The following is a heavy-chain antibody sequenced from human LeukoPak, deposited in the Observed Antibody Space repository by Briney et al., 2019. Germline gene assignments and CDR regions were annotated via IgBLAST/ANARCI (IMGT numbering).Heavy chain of an antibody. CDR1: GFTFSTYD. CDR2: ISFSSSYI. CDR3: ASSPSFEKIFDY. J-gene: IGHJ4*02. Sequence: GGSLRLSWAASGFTFSTYDMNWVRQAPGKGLEWVSSISFSSSYIYYADSLRGRFTISRDNAKNSLYLQMDSLRAEDTAVYYCASSPSFEKIFDYWGQGTLVTVSS. V-gene: IGHV3-21*01.